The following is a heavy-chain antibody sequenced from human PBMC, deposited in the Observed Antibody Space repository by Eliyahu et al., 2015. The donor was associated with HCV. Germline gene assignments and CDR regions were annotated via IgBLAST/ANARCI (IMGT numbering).Heavy chain of an antibody. J-gene: IGHJ3*02. V-gene: IGHV4-4*07. CDR1: DVSISNKY. CDR3: ARDSPFDI. Sequence: QMQLQESGPGLVKPSETLXLTXXISDVSISNKYWSWIRQPAGKGLXWIGHISTSGSANYNPSLKNRVTMSIDASKSQFSLKLSSVTAADTAVYYCARDSPFDIWGQGTMVTVSS. CDR2: ISTSGSA.